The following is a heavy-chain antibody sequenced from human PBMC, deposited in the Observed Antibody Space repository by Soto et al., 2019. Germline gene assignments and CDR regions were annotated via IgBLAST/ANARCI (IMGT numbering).Heavy chain of an antibody. CDR2: IYDDGRT. CDR3: ARFACSGVSCPYFFDY. J-gene: IGHJ4*02. V-gene: IGHV3-53*01. D-gene: IGHD2-15*01. CDR1: GFTVSNNY. Sequence: EVQLAESGGGSIQPGGSLRLSCAASGFTVSNNYMSWVRQAPGKGLEWVSVIYDDGRTYYADSVKGRFTISRDNSKNTVYLQMKSLRVEDTAVYYCARFACSGVSCPYFFDYWGQGTLVTVSS.